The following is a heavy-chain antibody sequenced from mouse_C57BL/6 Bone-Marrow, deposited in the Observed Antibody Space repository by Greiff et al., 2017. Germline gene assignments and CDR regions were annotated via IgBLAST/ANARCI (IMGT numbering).Heavy chain of an antibody. V-gene: IGHV5-12*01. Sequence: DVMLVESGGGLVQPGGSLKLSCAASGLTFSDYYMYWVRPTTEKRLESVAYISNGGGSAYYPDTVKGRFYISRDKAKNTLYRQMSRLKSEDTAMYYCARRNYGSSYARDYRGQGTSATVA. CDR1: GLTFSDYY. D-gene: IGHD1-1*01. CDR2: ISNGGGSA. CDR3: ARRNYGSSYARDY. J-gene: IGHJ4*01.